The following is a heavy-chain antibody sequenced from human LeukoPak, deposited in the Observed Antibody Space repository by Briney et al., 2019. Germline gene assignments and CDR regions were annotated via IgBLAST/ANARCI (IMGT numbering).Heavy chain of an antibody. CDR2: IYTSGST. D-gene: IGHD4-11*01. Sequence: ETLSLTCTVSGGSISSYYWSWIRQPAGKGLEWIGRIYTSGSTNYNPSLKSRVTMSVDTSKNQFSLKLSSVTAADTAVYYCARDGSGTVTTGVYYYYYYMDVWGKGTTVTVSS. CDR3: ARDGSGTVTTGVYYYYYYMDV. V-gene: IGHV4-4*07. J-gene: IGHJ6*03. CDR1: GGSISSYY.